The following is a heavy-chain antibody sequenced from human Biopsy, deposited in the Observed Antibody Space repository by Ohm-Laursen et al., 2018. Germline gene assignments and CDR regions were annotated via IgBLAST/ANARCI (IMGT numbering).Heavy chain of an antibody. Sequence: ASVKVSCKVSGYMFYSYGVSWVRLAPGQGPEWMGWISGYNGNTNYPQSLQGRVTLTTDASSSTAYMELRGLRSDDTAVYYCARDRHHVAGSYAGMDVWGQGTTVTVSS. V-gene: IGHV1-18*01. CDR1: GYMFYSYG. CDR3: ARDRHHVAGSYAGMDV. CDR2: ISGYNGNT. J-gene: IGHJ6*02. D-gene: IGHD3-10*01.